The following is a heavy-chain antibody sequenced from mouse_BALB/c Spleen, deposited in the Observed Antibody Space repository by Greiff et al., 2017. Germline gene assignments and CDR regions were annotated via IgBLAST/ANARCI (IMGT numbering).Heavy chain of an antibody. CDR1: GYTFTSYY. Sequence: VQLKQPGAELVKPGASVKLSCKASGYTFTSYYMYWVKQRPGQGLEWIGGINPSNGGTNFNEKFKSKATLTVDKSSSTAYMQLSSLTSEDSAVYYCTRYLRYYAMDYWGQGTSVTVSS. V-gene: IGHV1S81*02. CDR3: TRYLRYYAMDY. CDR2: INPSNGGT. J-gene: IGHJ4*01.